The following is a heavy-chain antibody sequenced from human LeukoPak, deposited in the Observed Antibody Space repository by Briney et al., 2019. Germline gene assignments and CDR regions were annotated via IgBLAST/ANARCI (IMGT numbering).Heavy chain of an antibody. CDR2: ISSSSSYI. CDR3: ARLLSPDFWSGYYTAWFDP. V-gene: IGHV3-21*01. D-gene: IGHD3-3*01. J-gene: IGHJ5*02. CDR1: GFTFSSYS. Sequence: GGSLRLSCAASGFTFSSYSMNWVRQAPGKGLEWVSSISSSSSYIYYADSVKGRFTISRDSAKNSLYLQMNSLRAEDTAVYYCARLLSPDFWSGYYTAWFDPWGQGTLVTVSS.